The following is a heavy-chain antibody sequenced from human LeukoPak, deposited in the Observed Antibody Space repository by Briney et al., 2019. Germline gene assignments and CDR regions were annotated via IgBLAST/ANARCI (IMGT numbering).Heavy chain of an antibody. CDR3: AREGAIFGVVIMIPWFDP. V-gene: IGHV4-38-2*02. CDR2: IYHSGST. D-gene: IGHD3-3*01. CDR1: GYSISSGYY. J-gene: IGHJ5*02. Sequence: NPSETLSLTCAVSGYSISSGYYWGWIRQPPGKGLEWIGSIYHSGSTYYNPSLKSRVTISVDTSMNQFSLKLSSVTAADTAVYYCAREGAIFGVVIMIPWFDPWGQGTLVTVSS.